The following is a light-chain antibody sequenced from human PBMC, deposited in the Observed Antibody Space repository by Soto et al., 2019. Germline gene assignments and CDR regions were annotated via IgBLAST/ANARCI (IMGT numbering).Light chain of an antibody. CDR2: DAS. CDR3: QQSSNWPLT. J-gene: IGKJ4*01. V-gene: IGKV3-11*01. CDR1: QSVSSC. Sequence: EIVLTQSPATLSLSPGERATLSCRAGQSVSSCLAWYQQKPGQAPRLLIYDASDRATGIPARFSGSGSGTDFTLTISSLKPEDFAVYYCQQSSNWPLTFGGGTNVEIK.